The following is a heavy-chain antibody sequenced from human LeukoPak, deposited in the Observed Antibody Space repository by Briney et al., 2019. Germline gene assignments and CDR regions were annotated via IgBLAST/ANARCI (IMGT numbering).Heavy chain of an antibody. CDR3: ARDGHGDGPLTGYSYFGMDV. J-gene: IGHJ6*02. CDR1: AFSFSSYS. CDR2: ISISSNYI. D-gene: IGHD3-9*01. V-gene: IGHV3-21*01. Sequence: GGSLRLSCAASAFSFSSYSMIWVRQAPGKGLEWVSSISISSNYIYYADSVKGRFTISRDNAKNSLYLQMSSLRAEDTAVYFCARDGHGDGPLTGYSYFGMDVWGQGTTVTVSS.